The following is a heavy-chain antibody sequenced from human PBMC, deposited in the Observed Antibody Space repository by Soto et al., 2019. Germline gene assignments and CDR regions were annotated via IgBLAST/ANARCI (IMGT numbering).Heavy chain of an antibody. CDR2: ISGSGGST. J-gene: IGHJ4*02. CDR1: GFTFSSYA. CDR3: AKDRAQLWAYYFDY. D-gene: IGHD5-18*01. V-gene: IGHV3-23*01. Sequence: AWSLRLCCAASGFTFSSYAVSLVLKATGKGLEWVSAISGSGGSTYYADSVKGRFTISRDNSKNTLYLQMNSLRAEDTAVYYCAKDRAQLWAYYFDYWGQGTLVTVYS.